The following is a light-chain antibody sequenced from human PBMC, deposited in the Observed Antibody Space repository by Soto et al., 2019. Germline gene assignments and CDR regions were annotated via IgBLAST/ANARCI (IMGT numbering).Light chain of an antibody. CDR3: SSYSTPSTLV. Sequence: QSALTQPASVSGSPGQSVTISCTGASSDVGGYDYVSWYQQHPGKAPKLILFEVNNRPSGVSHHFSGSKSGNTASLIICGLQADDEADYYCSSYSTPSTLVFGSGTKLTVL. CDR1: SSDVGGYDY. CDR2: EVN. J-gene: IGLJ1*01. V-gene: IGLV2-14*01.